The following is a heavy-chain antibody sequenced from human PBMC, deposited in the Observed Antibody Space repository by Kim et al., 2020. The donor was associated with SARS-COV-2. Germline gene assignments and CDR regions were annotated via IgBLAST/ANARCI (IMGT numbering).Heavy chain of an antibody. Sequence: SVKVSCKASGGTFSSYAISWVRQAPGQGLEWMGGIIPIFGTANYAQKFQGRVTITADESTSTAYMELSSLRSEDTAVYYCAREWIAAGEQTHSYGMDVWGQGTTVTVSS. CDR1: GGTFSSYA. CDR2: IIPIFGTA. V-gene: IGHV1-69*13. CDR3: AREWIAAGEQTHSYGMDV. J-gene: IGHJ6*02. D-gene: IGHD6-13*01.